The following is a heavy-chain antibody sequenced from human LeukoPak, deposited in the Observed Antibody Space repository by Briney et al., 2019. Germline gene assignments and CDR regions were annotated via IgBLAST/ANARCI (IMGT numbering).Heavy chain of an antibody. CDR1: GVSISSYY. CDR3: VRAGIGYSFDS. Sequence: PSETLSLTCTVSGVSISSYYWSWIRQPPGEGLEWIGYIYHGGSTDYNPSLKSRVTISVDTSKNQLSLRLSSVTAADTAVYYCVRAGIGYSFDSWGRGTLVTVSS. CDR2: IYHGGST. V-gene: IGHV4-59*01. D-gene: IGHD5-18*01. J-gene: IGHJ4*02.